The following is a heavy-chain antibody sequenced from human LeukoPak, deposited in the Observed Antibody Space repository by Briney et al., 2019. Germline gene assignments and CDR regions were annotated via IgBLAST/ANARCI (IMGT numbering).Heavy chain of an antibody. V-gene: IGHV4-59*01. J-gene: IGHJ4*02. CDR1: GGSISRYY. D-gene: IGHD3-22*01. CDR2: IYYSGST. Sequence: PSETLSLTCTVSGGSISRYYWSWIRQPPGKELEWIGYIYYSGSTNYNPSLKSRVTISVDTSKNQFSLKLSSVTAADTAVYCCARVHYDSSGYPLLYYFDYWGQGTLVTVSS. CDR3: ARVHYDSSGYPLLYYFDY.